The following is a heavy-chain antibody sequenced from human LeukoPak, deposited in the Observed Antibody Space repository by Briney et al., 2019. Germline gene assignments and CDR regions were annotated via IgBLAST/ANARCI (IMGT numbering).Heavy chain of an antibody. J-gene: IGHJ6*02. Sequence: GRSLRLSCAASGFTFSSYAMHWVRQAPGKGLEWVAVISYDGSNKYYADSVKGRFTIPRDNSKNTLYLQMNSLRAEDTAVYYCAKEYCSSTSCPLKRYYYYGMDVWGQGTTVTVSS. CDR2: ISYDGSNK. D-gene: IGHD2-2*01. CDR3: AKEYCSSTSCPLKRYYYYGMDV. V-gene: IGHV3-30-3*01. CDR1: GFTFSSYA.